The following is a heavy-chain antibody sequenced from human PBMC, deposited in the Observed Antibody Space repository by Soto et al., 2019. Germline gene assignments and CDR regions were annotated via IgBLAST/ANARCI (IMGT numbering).Heavy chain of an antibody. CDR1: GYTFSNHY. Sequence: QVQLVQSGPEVKKSGASVKVSCTASGYTFSNHYISWVRLAPGQGFEWMGWISGYNGKTHYAQKVQDRVTMTTDTSTNTAYMELTSLRSDDTAIYYCARENTDILTGYPIVWFDPWGQGTLVTVSS. D-gene: IGHD3-9*01. J-gene: IGHJ5*02. CDR3: ARENTDILTGYPIVWFDP. V-gene: IGHV1-18*01. CDR2: ISGYNGKT.